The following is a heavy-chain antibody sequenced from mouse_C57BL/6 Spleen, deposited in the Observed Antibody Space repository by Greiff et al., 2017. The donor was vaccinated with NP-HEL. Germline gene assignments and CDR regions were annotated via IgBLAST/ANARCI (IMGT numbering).Heavy chain of an antibody. D-gene: IGHD2-4*01. J-gene: IGHJ2*01. CDR2: IWWDDDR. Sequence: QVTLKVSGPGILQPSQTLSLTCSFSGFSLSTFGMGVGWIRQPSGKGLEWLAHIWWDDDRYYNPALKSRLTSAKDTSKNQVLLKIAKVDTADTATYYWARMGDYDEGNYWGQGTTLTVSS. CDR3: ARMGDYDEGNY. V-gene: IGHV8-8*01. CDR1: GFSLSTFGMG.